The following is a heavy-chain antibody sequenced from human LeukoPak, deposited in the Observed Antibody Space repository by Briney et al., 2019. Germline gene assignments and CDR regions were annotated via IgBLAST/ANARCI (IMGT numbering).Heavy chain of an antibody. Sequence: GGSLRLSCAASGFTFSSYGMHWVRQAPGKGLEWVAVIWYDGSNKYYADSVKGRFTISRDNSKNTLYLQMNSLRAEDTAVYYCAREGPIAAAGLYYYYGMDVWGQGTTVTVSS. CDR3: AREGPIAAAGLYYYYGMDV. CDR1: GFTFSSYG. CDR2: IWYDGSNK. D-gene: IGHD6-13*01. J-gene: IGHJ6*02. V-gene: IGHV3-33*01.